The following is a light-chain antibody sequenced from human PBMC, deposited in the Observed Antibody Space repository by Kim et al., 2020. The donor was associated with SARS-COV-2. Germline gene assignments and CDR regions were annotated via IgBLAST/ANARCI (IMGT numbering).Light chain of an antibody. J-gene: IGKJ2*01. CDR3: MQVLQTPYT. CDR2: LGS. Sequence: EPASISCRSSQSLLYRNRYNYLVWYLQKPGHSPQLLIHLGSNRASGVPDRFSGSGSGTDFTLKISTVEAEDTGVYYCMQVLQTPYTFGQGTKLEI. CDR1: QSLLYRNRYNY. V-gene: IGKV2-28*01.